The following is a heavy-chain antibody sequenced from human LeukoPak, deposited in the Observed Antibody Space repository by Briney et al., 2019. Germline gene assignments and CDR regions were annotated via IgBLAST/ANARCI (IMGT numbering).Heavy chain of an antibody. CDR3: ARGVGGARVRGVIITGLDS. CDR2: IYYRGST. V-gene: IGHV4-59*01. J-gene: IGHJ4*02. D-gene: IGHD3-10*01. CDR1: GGSISTCY. Sequence: SETLSLTCTVSGGSISTCYWSWIRQPPGKGLEWIGYIYYRGSTNYNPSLQSRVTISVDTSKNQFSLRLSSVTAAGTAVYYCARGVGGARVRGVIITGLDSWGQGAQVTVSS.